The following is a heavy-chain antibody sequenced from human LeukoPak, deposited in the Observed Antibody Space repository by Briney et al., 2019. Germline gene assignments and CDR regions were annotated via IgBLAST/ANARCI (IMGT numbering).Heavy chain of an antibody. Sequence: PSETLSLTCTVSNGSINSGNHYWGWLRQPAGKGREWLGRIYASKNTHYNPSLRSRATISIDTSKNQFYLQLTSVTAADTAVSYCTRRGDYWGQGTLVTVSS. CDR3: TRRGDY. V-gene: IGHV4-61*02. CDR1: NGSINSGNHY. J-gene: IGHJ4*02. CDR2: IYASKNT.